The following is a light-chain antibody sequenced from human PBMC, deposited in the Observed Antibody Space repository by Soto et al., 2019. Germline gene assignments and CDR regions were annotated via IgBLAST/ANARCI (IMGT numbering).Light chain of an antibody. CDR2: GAS. J-gene: IGKJ1*01. Sequence: VVMTQSPASLAVSPGERVTLACRASQTVDGDVAWYQQKPGQAPRLLISGASTRAAGIPDRFSGSGSGTEFTLTITSLQSDDCAVYFCLYYYGWPRTFGRGTRVENK. CDR3: LYYYGWPRT. CDR1: QTVDGD. V-gene: IGKV3-15*01.